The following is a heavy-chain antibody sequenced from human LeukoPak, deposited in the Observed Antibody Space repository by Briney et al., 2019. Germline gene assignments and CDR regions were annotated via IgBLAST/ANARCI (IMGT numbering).Heavy chain of an antibody. CDR1: GYTFTSYA. D-gene: IGHD6-13*01. V-gene: IGHV1-3*01. CDR3: ARDWVAAGRVDY. Sequence: GASVNVSCKASGYTFTSYAMHWVRQAPGQRLEWMGWINAGNGNTKYSQKFQGRVTITRDTSASTAYMELSSLRSEDTAVYYCARDWVAAGRVDYWGQGTLVTVSS. J-gene: IGHJ4*02. CDR2: INAGNGNT.